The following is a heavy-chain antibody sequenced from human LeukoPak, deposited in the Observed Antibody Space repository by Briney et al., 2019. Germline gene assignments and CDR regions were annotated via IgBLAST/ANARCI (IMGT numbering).Heavy chain of an antibody. Sequence: SETLSLTCAVYGGSFSGYYWNWIRQPPGKGLEWIGEINHSGSTNYNPSLKSRVAISVDTSKNHFSLKLNSVTAADTAVYYCARSDNSGYYFDHWGQRTLVPVSS. D-gene: IGHD3-22*01. CDR3: ARSDNSGYYFDH. J-gene: IGHJ4*02. CDR1: GGSFSGYY. CDR2: INHSGST. V-gene: IGHV4-34*01.